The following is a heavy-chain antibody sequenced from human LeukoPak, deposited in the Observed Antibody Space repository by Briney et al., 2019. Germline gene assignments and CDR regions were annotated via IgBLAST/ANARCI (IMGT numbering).Heavy chain of an antibody. Sequence: SVKVSYKASGGTFSSYAISWVRQAPGQGLEWMGRIIPIFGIANYAQKFQGRVTITADKSTSTAYMELSSLRSEDTAVYYCARPDYYDSSGYLYWGQGTLVTVSS. J-gene: IGHJ4*02. CDR1: GGTFSSYA. CDR2: IIPIFGIA. V-gene: IGHV1-69*04. D-gene: IGHD3-22*01. CDR3: ARPDYYDSSGYLY.